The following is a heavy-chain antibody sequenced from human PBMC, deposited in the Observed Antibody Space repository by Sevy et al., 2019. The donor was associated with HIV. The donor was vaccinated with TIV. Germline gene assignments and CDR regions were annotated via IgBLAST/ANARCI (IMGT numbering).Heavy chain of an antibody. CDR3: ARSPSGGQGPGQYFKY. Sequence: ASVKVSCKTSGYTFANYGITWVRQAPGQGLEWLGWISRYETNYAQKLQGRVSMTTDTSTNTGYMELRSRKSDDTAAYYCARSPSGGQGPGQYFKYWGQGTLVTVSS. V-gene: IGHV1-18*01. J-gene: IGHJ1*01. CDR1: GYTFANYG. CDR2: ISRYET. D-gene: IGHD1-26*01.